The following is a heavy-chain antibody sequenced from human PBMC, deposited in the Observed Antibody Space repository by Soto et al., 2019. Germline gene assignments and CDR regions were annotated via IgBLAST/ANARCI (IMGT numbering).Heavy chain of an antibody. CDR3: ARRGSGSYDDY. CDR2: ISGSGDST. J-gene: IGHJ4*02. D-gene: IGHD1-26*01. CDR1: GFTFSSYA. Sequence: EVQLLESGGGLVQPGGSLRLSCAASGFTFSSYAMRWVRQAPVKGLEWVSAISGSGDSTYYADSVKGRFTISRDNSKNTPYLPMNSLRAEDTAVYYCARRGSGSYDDYWGQGTLVTVSS. V-gene: IGHV3-23*01.